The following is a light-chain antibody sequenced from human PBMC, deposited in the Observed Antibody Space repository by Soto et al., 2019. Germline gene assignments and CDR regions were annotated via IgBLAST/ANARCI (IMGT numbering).Light chain of an antibody. CDR1: SSNIGSNT. J-gene: IGLJ3*02. Sequence: QSALTQPPSASGTPGQRVTISCSGSSSNIGSNTVNWYQQLPGTAPKLLIYGNNQRPSGVPDRFSGSKSGTSGSLALSGLQSEDEADYYCATWDDSLNGWVFGGGTKLTVL. CDR3: ATWDDSLNGWV. CDR2: GNN. V-gene: IGLV1-44*01.